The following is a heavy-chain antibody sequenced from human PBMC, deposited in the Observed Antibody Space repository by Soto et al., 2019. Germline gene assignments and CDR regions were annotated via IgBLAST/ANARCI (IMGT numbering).Heavy chain of an antibody. J-gene: IGHJ6*03. CDR3: ARIRAYYDFWSGYYGNYYYYMDV. CDR1: GYTFTSYD. D-gene: IGHD3-3*01. Sequence: ASVKVSCKASGYTFTSYDINWVRQATGQGLEWMGWMNPNSGNTGYAQKFQGRVTMTRNTSISTAYMELSSLRSEDTAVYYCARIRAYYDFWSGYYGNYYYYMDVWGKGTTVTVYS. CDR2: MNPNSGNT. V-gene: IGHV1-8*01.